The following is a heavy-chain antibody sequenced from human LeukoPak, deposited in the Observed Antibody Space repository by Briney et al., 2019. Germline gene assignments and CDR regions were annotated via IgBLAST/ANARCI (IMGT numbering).Heavy chain of an antibody. J-gene: IGHJ4*02. CDR2: ISAYNGNT. D-gene: IGHD3-9*01. V-gene: IGHV1-18*01. CDR1: GYTFTSYG. Sequence: GASVKVSCKASGYTFTSYGISWVRQAPGQGLEWMGWISAYNGNTNYAQKLQGRVTMTTDTSTSTAYMELRSLRSDDTAVYYCARDSEYYDILTGYYKSCLFDYWSQGTLVTVSS. CDR3: ARDSEYYDILTGYYKSCLFDY.